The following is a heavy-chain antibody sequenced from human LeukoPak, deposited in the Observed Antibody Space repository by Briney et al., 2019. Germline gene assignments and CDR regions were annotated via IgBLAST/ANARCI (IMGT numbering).Heavy chain of an antibody. Sequence: SETLSLTCTVSGGSISSYYWSWIRQPPGKGLEWIGYIYYSGSANYNPSLKSRVTISVDTSKNQFSLKLSSVTAADTAVYYCACLTTADAFDIWGQGTMVTVSS. CDR2: IYYSGSA. V-gene: IGHV4-59*01. D-gene: IGHD4-17*01. CDR1: GGSISSYY. CDR3: ACLTTADAFDI. J-gene: IGHJ3*02.